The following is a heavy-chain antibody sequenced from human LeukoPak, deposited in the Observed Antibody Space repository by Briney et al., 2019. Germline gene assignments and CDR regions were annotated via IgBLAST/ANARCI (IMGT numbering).Heavy chain of an antibody. CDR1: GFTFSSYA. CDR2: ISGSGGST. Sequence: GGSLRLSCAASGFTFSSYAMSWVRQAPGKGLEWVSGISGSGGSTYYADSVKGRFTISRDNSKNTLYLQMNSLRAEDTAVYYCAKHSLHSVNPYDYWGQGTLVTVSS. J-gene: IGHJ4*02. V-gene: IGHV3-23*01. CDR3: AKHSLHSVNPYDY. D-gene: IGHD1-14*01.